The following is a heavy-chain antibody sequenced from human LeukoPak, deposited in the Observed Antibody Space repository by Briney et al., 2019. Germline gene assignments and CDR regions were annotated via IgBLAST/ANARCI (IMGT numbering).Heavy chain of an antibody. D-gene: IGHD2-2*01. CDR2: IKQDGSEK. V-gene: IGHV3-7*03. CDR1: GFTFSSYW. Sequence: PGGSLRLSCAASGFTFSSYWMSWVRQAPGKGLEWVANIKQDGSEKYYVDSVKGRFTISRDNAKNSLYLQMNSLRAEDTAVYYCARASSTSWYYYYYGMDVWGKGTTVTVSS. J-gene: IGHJ6*04. CDR3: ARASSTSWYYYYYGMDV.